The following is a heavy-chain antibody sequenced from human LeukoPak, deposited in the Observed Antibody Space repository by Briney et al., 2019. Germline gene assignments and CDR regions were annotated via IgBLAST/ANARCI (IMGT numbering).Heavy chain of an antibody. J-gene: IGHJ4*02. CDR3: ARRDYYDSSGYSPLFDY. D-gene: IGHD3-22*01. Sequence: GGSLRLSFSASEFPFNNYAMNWVRPAPGKGLEWVSGIIGSGGTTYYADSVKGRFTISRDNSKNTLYLQMNNLRGEDTAVYYCARRDYYDSSGYSPLFDYWGQGTLVTVSS. V-gene: IGHV3-23*01. CDR2: IIGSGGTT. CDR1: EFPFNNYA.